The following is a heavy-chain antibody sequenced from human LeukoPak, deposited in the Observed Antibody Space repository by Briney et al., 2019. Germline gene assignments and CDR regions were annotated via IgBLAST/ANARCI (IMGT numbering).Heavy chain of an antibody. D-gene: IGHD3-10*01. CDR2: INSDGSST. CDR1: GFTFSSYW. J-gene: IGHJ4*02. Sequence: GGSLRLSSAASGFTFSSYWMHWVRQAPGKGLVWVSRINSDGSSTSYADSVKGRFTISRDNAKNTLYLQMNSLRAEDTAVYYCAKDLGDSYGSGSYRLIYWGQGTLVTVSS. V-gene: IGHV3-74*01. CDR3: AKDLGDSYGSGSYRLIY.